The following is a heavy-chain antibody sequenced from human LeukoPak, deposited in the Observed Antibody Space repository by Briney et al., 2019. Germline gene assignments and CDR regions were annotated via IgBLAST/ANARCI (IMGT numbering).Heavy chain of an antibody. D-gene: IGHD3-22*01. V-gene: IGHV3-7*01. J-gene: IGHJ3*02. CDR1: GFTFSSYW. Sequence: GGSLRLSCAASGFTFSSYWMTWVRQAPRMGLQWVANIKEDGSEKYYVDSVKGRFTISRDNAKNSLYLQMGSLRAEDTAVHYCARADSTGAFDIWGQGTMVTVS. CDR2: IKEDGSEK. CDR3: ARADSTGAFDI.